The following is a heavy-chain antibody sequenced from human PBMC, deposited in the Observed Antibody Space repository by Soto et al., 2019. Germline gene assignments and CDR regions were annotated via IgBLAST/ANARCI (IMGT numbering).Heavy chain of an antibody. CDR2: INHSGST. CDR3: ARGQLQQPYPGYFDY. Sequence: QVQLQQWGAGLLKPSETLSLTCAVYGGSFSGYYWCWIRQPPGKGLEWIGEINHSGSTNYNPALKSRVNISVDTSKNQFSLKLSSVTAADTAVYYCARGQLQQPYPGYFDYWGQGTLVTVSS. CDR1: GGSFSGYY. D-gene: IGHD6-13*01. J-gene: IGHJ4*02. V-gene: IGHV4-34*01.